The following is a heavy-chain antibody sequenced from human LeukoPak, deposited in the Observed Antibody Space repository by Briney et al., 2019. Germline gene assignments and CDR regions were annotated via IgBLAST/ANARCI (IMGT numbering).Heavy chain of an antibody. CDR3: MRDYMGWFDP. V-gene: IGHV3-30-3*01. D-gene: IGHD3-10*01. CDR2: ISLDGSTE. J-gene: IGHJ5*02. CDR1: GFSLSNFQ. Sequence: GRSLRLSCVASGFSLSNFQMYWVRQAPGKGLGWVSIISLDGSTEFYADSVKGRFTISRDTASNTMHLEMNNLRIEDTAVYYCMRDYMGWFDPWGQGSLVTVSS.